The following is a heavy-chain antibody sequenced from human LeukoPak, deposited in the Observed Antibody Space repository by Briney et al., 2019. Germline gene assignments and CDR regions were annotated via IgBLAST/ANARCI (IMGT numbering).Heavy chain of an antibody. V-gene: IGHV3-23*01. CDR2: ISGSGDNT. CDR3: AIGSYYDSSGSFYFDY. J-gene: IGHJ4*02. D-gene: IGHD3-22*01. CDR1: GFTFSSYA. Sequence: GGSLRLSCAASGFTFSSYAMSWVRQAPGKGLEWVSGISGSGDNTYYADSVKGRFTISRDNSKNTLYVQVNSLGTEDTAAYYCAIGSYYDSSGSFYFDYWGQGTLVTVSS.